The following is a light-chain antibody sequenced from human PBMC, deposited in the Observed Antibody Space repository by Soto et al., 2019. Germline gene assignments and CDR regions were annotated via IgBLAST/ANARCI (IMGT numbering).Light chain of an antibody. J-gene: IGLJ2*01. CDR1: KSNIGAGFD. V-gene: IGLV1-40*01. CDR3: QSFDSRLSALV. Sequence: QSVLTQPPSVSGAPGQRVTISCIGNKSNIGAGFDVLWYHQIPGTTPRLLIYGSTDRPSGVPDRISGSKSGSSASLVITELQAEDEADYYCQSFDSRLSALVFGGGTKLTVL. CDR2: GST.